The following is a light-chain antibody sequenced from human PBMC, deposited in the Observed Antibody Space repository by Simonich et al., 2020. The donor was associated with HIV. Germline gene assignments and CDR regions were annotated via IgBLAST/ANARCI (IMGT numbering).Light chain of an antibody. CDR2: GAS. V-gene: IGKV3-15*01. CDR3: QQYNNWPPYT. CDR1: QTVSSN. Sequence: EIVLTQSPGTLSLSPGERATLSCRASQTVSSNLAWYQQKPGQAPRPLIYGASTRATGIPARFSGSGSGTEFTLTISSLQSEDFAVYYCQQYNNWPPYTFGQGTKLEIK. J-gene: IGKJ2*01.